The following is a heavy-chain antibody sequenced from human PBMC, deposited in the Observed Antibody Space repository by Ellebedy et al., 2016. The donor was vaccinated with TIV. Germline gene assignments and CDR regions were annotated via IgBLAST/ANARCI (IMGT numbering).Heavy chain of an antibody. CDR3: STSGHGSAYYFDY. V-gene: IGHV3-49*03. J-gene: IGHJ4*02. Sequence: GESLKISXRASGFIFGDYPMNWFRQAPGKGLEWVGFIGSKGYGGTVEYAASVNGRFTISRDDSKSIAYLQMDSLKTEDTAMYYCSTSGHGSAYYFDYWGQGILVTVSS. CDR1: GFIFGDYP. D-gene: IGHD1-26*01. CDR2: IGSKGYGGTV.